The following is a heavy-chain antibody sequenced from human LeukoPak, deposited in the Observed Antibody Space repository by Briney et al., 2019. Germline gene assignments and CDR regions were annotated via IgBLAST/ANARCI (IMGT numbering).Heavy chain of an antibody. CDR2: IKQDGSEK. CDR1: GFTFSSNW. J-gene: IGHJ4*02. D-gene: IGHD4-17*01. Sequence: GSLRLSCAASGFTFSSNWMSWVRQAPGKRLEWVANIKQDGSEKCYVDSVKGRFTISRDNAKNSLYLQMNSLRAEDTAVYYCARDTARTLTTYLGYFDYWGQGTLVTVSS. CDR3: ARDTARTLTTYLGYFDY. V-gene: IGHV3-7*01.